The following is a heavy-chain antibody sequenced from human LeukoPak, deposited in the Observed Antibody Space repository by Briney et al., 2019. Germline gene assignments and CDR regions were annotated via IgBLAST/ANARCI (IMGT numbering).Heavy chain of an antibody. CDR3: AKGGSSGWYLSNWIDP. D-gene: IGHD6-19*01. V-gene: IGHV3-23*01. CDR2: ISGSGDTS. J-gene: IGHJ5*02. CDR1: GFTFSSYV. Sequence: GGSLRLSCAASGFTFSSYVMSCVRQAPGKGLEWVSTISGSGDTSYYADSVKGRFTVSRDNSKSRLYVQMSSLRVDDTAVYYCAKGGSSGWYLSNWIDPWGQGTLVTVSS.